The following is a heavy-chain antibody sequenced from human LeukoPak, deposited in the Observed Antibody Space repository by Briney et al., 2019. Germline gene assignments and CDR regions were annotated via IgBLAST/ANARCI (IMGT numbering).Heavy chain of an antibody. J-gene: IGHJ4*02. CDR2: VDPEDGET. CDR3: ARRSAYGSGSYYVDY. CDR1: GYTFTDYY. D-gene: IGHD3-10*01. Sequence: ASVKISCKVSGYTFTDYYMHWVQQAPGKGLEWMGLVDPEDGETIYAEKFQGRVTITRNTSITTTYMELSSLRSEDTAVYYCARRSAYGSGSYYVDYWGQGTLVTVSS. V-gene: IGHV1-69-2*01.